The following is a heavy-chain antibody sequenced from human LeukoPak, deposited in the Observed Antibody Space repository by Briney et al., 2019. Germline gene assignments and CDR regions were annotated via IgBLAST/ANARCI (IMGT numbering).Heavy chain of an antibody. D-gene: IGHD3-10*01. CDR3: ARDAGGSGSYSVN. Sequence: NPSETLSLTCTVSGGSISSSSYYWGWIRQPPGKGLEWIGSIYYSGSTYYNPSLKSRVAISVDTSKNQFSLKLSSVTAADTAVYYCARDAGGSGSYSVNWGQGTLVTVSS. J-gene: IGHJ4*02. CDR2: IYYSGST. V-gene: IGHV4-39*07. CDR1: GGSISSSSYY.